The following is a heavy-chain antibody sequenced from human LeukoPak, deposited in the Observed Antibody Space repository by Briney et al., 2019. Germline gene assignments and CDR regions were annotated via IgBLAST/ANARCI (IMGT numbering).Heavy chain of an antibody. CDR1: GFTFSSYS. Sequence: PGGSLRLSCAASGFTFSSYSMNWVRQAPGKGLEWVSSISGSSSYIYYADSMKGRFTISRDNGKNSLYLQMNSLRAGDTAVYFCARGSSNVAARNNWFDPWGQGTLVTVSS. J-gene: IGHJ5*02. D-gene: IGHD6-6*01. CDR3: ARGSSNVAARNNWFDP. V-gene: IGHV3-21*01. CDR2: ISGSSSYI.